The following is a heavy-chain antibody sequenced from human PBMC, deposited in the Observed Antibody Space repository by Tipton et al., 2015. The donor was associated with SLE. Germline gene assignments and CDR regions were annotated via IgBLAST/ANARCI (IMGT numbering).Heavy chain of an antibody. CDR1: GYTFTSYG. V-gene: IGHV1-18*01. CDR2: ISAYNGNT. D-gene: IGHD3-16*01. Sequence: QLVQSGAEVKKPGASVKVSCKASGYTFTSYGISWVRQAPGQGLEWMGWISAYNGNTNYAQKLQGRVTMTTDTSTSTAYMELRSLRSDDTSLYYCAGDVPPSKSGSSAWTGVWGYFDHWGQGTLVTVSS. CDR3: AGDVPPSKSGSSAWTGVWGYFDH. J-gene: IGHJ4*02.